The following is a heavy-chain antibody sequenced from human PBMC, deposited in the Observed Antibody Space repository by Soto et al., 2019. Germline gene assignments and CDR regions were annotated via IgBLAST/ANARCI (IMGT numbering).Heavy chain of an antibody. Sequence: SETLSLTCTVSGAPITINYWSWIRQAPGKGLEWIGYIYYSGSTTYNPSLKSRVTMSADTSKDQFSLKLNSVTAADTAIYYCAKTETNRHPPSDNNFWGQGALVTVSS. CDR1: GAPITINY. D-gene: IGHD1-1*01. CDR3: AKTETNRHPPSDNNF. CDR2: IYYSGST. V-gene: IGHV4-59*01. J-gene: IGHJ4*02.